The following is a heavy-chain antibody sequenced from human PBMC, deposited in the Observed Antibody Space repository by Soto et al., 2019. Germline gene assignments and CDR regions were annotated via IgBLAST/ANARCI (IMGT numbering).Heavy chain of an antibody. Sequence: SETLSLTCTVSGGSLKSGGYYWSWIRQPPGKGLEYIGYIYYSGSTNYNPSLKSRVTISVDTSKNQFSLKLTSVTAADTAVYYCARSDSSSWAPNWFDPWGQGTLVTVSS. CDR1: GGSLKSGGYY. CDR2: IYYSGST. CDR3: ARSDSSSWAPNWFDP. J-gene: IGHJ5*02. D-gene: IGHD6-13*01. V-gene: IGHV4-61*08.